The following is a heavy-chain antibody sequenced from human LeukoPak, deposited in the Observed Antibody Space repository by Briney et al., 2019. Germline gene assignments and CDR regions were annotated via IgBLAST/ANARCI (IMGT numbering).Heavy chain of an antibody. J-gene: IGHJ4*02. CDR3: ARRAGAYSHPYDY. V-gene: IGHV3-48*03. Sequence: GGSLRLSCAASGFTFSSYEMNWVRQAPGKGLEWVSYISDSGSTKYYADSVKGRFTISRDNSKNTLYLQMNSLRAEDTAVYYCARRAGAYSHPYDYWGQGTLVTVSS. CDR1: GFTFSSYE. CDR2: ISDSGSTK. D-gene: IGHD4/OR15-4a*01.